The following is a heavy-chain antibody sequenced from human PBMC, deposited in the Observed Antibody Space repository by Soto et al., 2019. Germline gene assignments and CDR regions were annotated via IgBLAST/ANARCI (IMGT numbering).Heavy chain of an antibody. D-gene: IGHD3-22*01. V-gene: IGHV3-9*01. CDR2: ISWNSGST. CDR3: AKVEDRRRYFYDGRGFDY. J-gene: IGHJ4*02. Sequence: EVQLVESGGGLVQPGRSLRLSCAASGFTFDDYAMHWVRQTPGKGLEWVSGISWNSGSTGYADSVKGRFTISRDNAKNSLYLQMNSLRAEDTALYYCAKVEDRRRYFYDGRGFDYWGQGTVVTVSS. CDR1: GFTFDDYA.